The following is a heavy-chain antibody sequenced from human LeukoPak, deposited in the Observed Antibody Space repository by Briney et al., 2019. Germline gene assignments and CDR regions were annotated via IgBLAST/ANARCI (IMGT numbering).Heavy chain of an antibody. CDR3: ARDKVVGATWFDP. Sequence: GGSLRLSCAASGFTFSNYNFYWVRQAPGKGLEWVSSISSTSSYIYYADSMKGRFTISRDNAKNSLFLQMNSLRAEDTAMYYCARDKVVGATWFDPWGQGTLVTVSS. CDR2: ISSTSSYI. D-gene: IGHD1-26*01. CDR1: GFTFSNYN. J-gene: IGHJ5*02. V-gene: IGHV3-21*01.